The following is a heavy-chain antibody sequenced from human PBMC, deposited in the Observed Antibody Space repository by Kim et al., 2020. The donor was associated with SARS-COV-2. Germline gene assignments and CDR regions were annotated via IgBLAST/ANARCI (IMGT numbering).Heavy chain of an antibody. Sequence: SETLSLTCTVSGGSISSYYWSWIRQPPGKGLEWIGYIYYSGSTNYNPSLKSRVTISVDTSKNQFSLKLSSVTAADTAVYYCARHGSVSSWYPHREYYFDYWGQGTLVTVSS. V-gene: IGHV4-59*08. D-gene: IGHD6-13*01. J-gene: IGHJ4*02. CDR2: IYYSGST. CDR3: ARHGSVSSWYPHREYYFDY. CDR1: GGSISSYY.